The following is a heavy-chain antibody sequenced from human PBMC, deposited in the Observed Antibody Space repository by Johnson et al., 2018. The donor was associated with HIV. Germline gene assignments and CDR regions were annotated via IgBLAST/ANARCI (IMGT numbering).Heavy chain of an antibody. CDR2: IRYDGSNK. CDR3: AKGHCIAAAGVGAACHAFDI. CDR1: GFTFDDYG. Sequence: QMLLVESGGGVVRPGGSLRLSCAASGFTFDDYGMHWVRQAPGKGLEWVAYIRYDGSNKYYADSVKGRFTISRDNSKNTLYLQMNSLRAEDTAVYYCAKGHCIAAAGVGAACHAFDIWGQGTMVTVSS. J-gene: IGHJ3*02. D-gene: IGHD6-13*01. V-gene: IGHV3-30*02.